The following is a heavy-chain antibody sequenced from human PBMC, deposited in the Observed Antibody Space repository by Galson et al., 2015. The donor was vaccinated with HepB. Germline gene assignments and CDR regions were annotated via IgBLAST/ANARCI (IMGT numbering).Heavy chain of an antibody. CDR1: GFTFSDYY. CDR2: ISSSGSTI. V-gene: IGHV3-11*01. J-gene: IGHJ6*03. Sequence: SLRLSCAASGFTFSDYYMSWIRQAPGKGLEWVSYISSSGSTIYYADSVKGRFTISRDNAKNSLYLQMNSLRAEDTAVYYCARDHCSSTSCYGYYMDVWGKGTTVTVSS. CDR3: ARDHCSSTSCYGYYMDV. D-gene: IGHD2-2*01.